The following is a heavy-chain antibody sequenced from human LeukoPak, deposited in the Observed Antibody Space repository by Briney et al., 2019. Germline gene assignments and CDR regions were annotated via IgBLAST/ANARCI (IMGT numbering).Heavy chain of an antibody. CDR2: ISHTGST. Sequence: SETLSLTCLVSGDTISRHYWTWVRQPPGKGLDWIGYISHTGSTTYNPSLTSRVTTSMDTSKNQFSLTLTSMTAADTAVYYCARLLGATWFDPWGQGTLVTVSS. CDR3: ARLLGATWFDP. V-gene: IGHV4-59*11. D-gene: IGHD1-26*01. CDR1: GDTISRHY. J-gene: IGHJ5*02.